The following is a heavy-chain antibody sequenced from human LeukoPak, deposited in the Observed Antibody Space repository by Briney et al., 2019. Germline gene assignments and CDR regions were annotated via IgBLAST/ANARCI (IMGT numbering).Heavy chain of an antibody. CDR1: GYTFTGYY. D-gene: IGHD6-19*01. V-gene: IGHV1-2*02. J-gene: IGHJ4*02. Sequence: ASVKVSCKASGYTFTGYYMHWVRQAPGQGLEWMGWINPKGGGTNYAQKFQGRVTMTRDTSISTAYMELNRLRSDDTAVYYCARPDIGMADLDYWGQGTLVTVSS. CDR3: ARPDIGMADLDY. CDR2: INPKGGGT.